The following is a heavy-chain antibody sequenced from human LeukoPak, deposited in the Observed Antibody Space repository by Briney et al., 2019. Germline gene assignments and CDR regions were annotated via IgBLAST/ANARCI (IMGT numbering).Heavy chain of an antibody. D-gene: IGHD3-3*01. Sequence: GGSLRLSCAASGFTFSSYWMSWVRQAPGKGLEWVANINQDGSEKYYVDSVKGRFTISRDNAKNSLYLQMNSLRAEDTAVYYCARESLPYYDFWSGYWGGWFDPWGQGTLVTVSS. V-gene: IGHV3-7*01. CDR1: GFTFSSYW. CDR3: ARESLPYYDFWSGYWGGWFDP. CDR2: INQDGSEK. J-gene: IGHJ5*02.